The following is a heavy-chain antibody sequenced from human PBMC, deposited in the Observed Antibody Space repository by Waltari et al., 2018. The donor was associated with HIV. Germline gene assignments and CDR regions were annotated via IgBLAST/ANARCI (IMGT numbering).Heavy chain of an antibody. V-gene: IGHV4-34*01. Sequence: QVQLQQWGAGLLKPSETLSLTCAVYGGSFSGYYWSWIRQPPGKGLEWIGEINHRGSTNYNPSLKSRVTISVDTSKNQFSLKLSSVTAADTAVYYCARVEAAAGIGQLGNWFDPWGQGTLVTVSS. J-gene: IGHJ5*02. CDR3: ARVEAAAGIGQLGNWFDP. D-gene: IGHD6-13*01. CDR2: INHRGST. CDR1: GGSFSGYY.